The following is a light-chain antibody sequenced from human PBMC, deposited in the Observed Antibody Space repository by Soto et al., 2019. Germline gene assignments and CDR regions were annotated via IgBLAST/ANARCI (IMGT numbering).Light chain of an antibody. CDR2: GAF. CDR1: ETISRD. J-gene: IGKJ4*01. CDR3: QQYNRWPLT. Sequence: IVMTQSPATLSVSPGEGATLSCRASETISRDLAWYQQKPGQSPRLLTFGAFTRATGDPVRFSGSGSGTEFTLTVSSLQSEDVAVSFCQQYNRWPLTFGGGTRVEIK. V-gene: IGKV3D-15*01.